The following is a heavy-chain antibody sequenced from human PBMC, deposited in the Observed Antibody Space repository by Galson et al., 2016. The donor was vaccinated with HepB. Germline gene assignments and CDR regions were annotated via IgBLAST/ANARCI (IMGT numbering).Heavy chain of an antibody. J-gene: IGHJ6*01. CDR3: AKDSDAETIFGVAYGMDV. Sequence: SLRLSCAASGFTFSSYTMSWVRQAPGEGLEWVSTMLSGGTTFYADSVKGRFSISRDNSKNTLYLQMNFVRAEDTAVYYCAKDSDAETIFGVAYGMDVWGQGTTVTVSS. D-gene: IGHD3-3*01. CDR1: GFTFSSYT. CDR2: MLSGGTT. V-gene: IGHV3-23*01.